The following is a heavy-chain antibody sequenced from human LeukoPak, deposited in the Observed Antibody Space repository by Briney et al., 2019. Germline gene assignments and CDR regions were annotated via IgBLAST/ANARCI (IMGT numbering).Heavy chain of an antibody. CDR2: INPYTGET. J-gene: IGHJ3*02. CDR3: ARDLVYFDTSGLRWDDTFDI. D-gene: IGHD3-22*01. Sequence: ASVKVSCKASGYTFTTYGISWVRQAPGQGLEWMGWINPYTGETNYAQKLRGRVTMTADTSTSTVYMELRSLTSDDTAVHYCARDLVYFDTSGLRWDDTFDIWGQGTMVTVSS. CDR1: GYTFTTYG. V-gene: IGHV1-18*01.